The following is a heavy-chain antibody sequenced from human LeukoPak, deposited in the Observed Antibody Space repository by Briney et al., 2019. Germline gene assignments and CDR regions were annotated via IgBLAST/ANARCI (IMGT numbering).Heavy chain of an antibody. CDR1: GGSFSGYY. D-gene: IGHD3-10*01. CDR3: ARRAVRGVIYYYYYMDV. J-gene: IGHJ6*03. Sequence: SETLSLTCAAYGGSFSGYYWSWIRQPPGKGLEWIGEINHSGSTNYNPSLKSRVTISVDTSKNQFSLKLSSVTAADTAVYYCARRAVRGVIYYYYYMDVWGKGTTVTISS. CDR2: INHSGST. V-gene: IGHV4-34*01.